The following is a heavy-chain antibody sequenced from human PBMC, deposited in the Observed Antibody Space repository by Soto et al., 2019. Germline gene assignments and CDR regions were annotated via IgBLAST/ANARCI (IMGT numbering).Heavy chain of an antibody. J-gene: IGHJ6*03. CDR3: ARDFRTDYDFWGGYTTGRYYYYMDV. V-gene: IGHV3-53*04. CDR1: GFTVSSNY. Sequence: GGSLRLSCAASGFTVSSNYMSWVRQAPGKGLEWVSVIYSGGSTYYADSVKGRFTISRNNSKNTLYLQMNSLRAEDTAVYYCARDFRTDYDFWGGYTTGRYYYYMDVWGKGTTVTVSS. D-gene: IGHD3-3*01. CDR2: IYSGGST.